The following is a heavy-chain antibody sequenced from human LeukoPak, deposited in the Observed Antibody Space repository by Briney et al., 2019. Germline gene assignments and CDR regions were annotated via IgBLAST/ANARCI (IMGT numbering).Heavy chain of an antibody. CDR2: IYYTGT. CDR1: GGSVTDYY. D-gene: IGHD7-27*01. J-gene: IGHJ4*02. V-gene: IGHV4-59*02. Sequence: PSETLSLTCTVSGGSVTDYYWSWIRQSPGKGLEWIGYIYYTGTSYNPSLKSRVTISADTSKNQFSLKLISVTAADTAVYYCASRKLGNDCWGQGTLVTVSS. CDR3: ASRKLGNDC.